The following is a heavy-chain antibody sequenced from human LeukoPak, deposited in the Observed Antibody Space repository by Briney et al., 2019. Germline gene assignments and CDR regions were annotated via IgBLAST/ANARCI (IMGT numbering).Heavy chain of an antibody. V-gene: IGHV3-15*01. CDR3: ITLSSVVSSTL. CDR1: GFTFSNAW. D-gene: IGHD5/OR15-5a*01. J-gene: IGHJ4*02. Sequence: GGSLRLSCAASGFTFSNAWMSWVRQAPGKGLEWVGRIKSKADGGTTEYAAPVKGRFTISRDDSENTLYLQMNSLKTEDTAVYFCITLSSVVSSTLWGQGTLVTVSS. CDR2: IKSKADGGTT.